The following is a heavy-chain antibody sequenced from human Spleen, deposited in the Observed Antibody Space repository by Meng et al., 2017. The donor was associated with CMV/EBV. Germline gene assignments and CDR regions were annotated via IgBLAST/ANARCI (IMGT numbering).Heavy chain of an antibody. CDR2: IIPILGIA. Sequence: SVKVSCKASGGTFSSYTISWVRQAPGQGLEWMGRIIPILGIANYAQKFQGRVTITADKSTSTAYMELSSLRSEDTAVYYCATFDCSRTSCYASYYYYYGMDVWGQGTTVTVSS. V-gene: IGHV1-69*02. CDR3: ATFDCSRTSCYASYYYYYGMDV. CDR1: GGTFSSYT. J-gene: IGHJ6*02. D-gene: IGHD2-2*01.